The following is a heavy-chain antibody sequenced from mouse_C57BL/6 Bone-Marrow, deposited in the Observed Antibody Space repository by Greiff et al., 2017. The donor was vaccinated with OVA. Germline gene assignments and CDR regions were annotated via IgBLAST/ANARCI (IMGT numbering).Heavy chain of an antibody. V-gene: IGHV5-12*01. J-gene: IGHJ4*01. CDR1: GFTFSDYY. CDR2: ISNGGGST. Sequence: EVQLVESGGGLVQPGGSLKLSCAASGFTFSDYYMYWVRQTPEKRLEWVAYISNGGGSTYYPDTVKGRFTISRDNAKNTLYLQMSRLKSEDTAMYYCARQAEDYWGQGTSVTVSS. CDR3: ARQAEDY.